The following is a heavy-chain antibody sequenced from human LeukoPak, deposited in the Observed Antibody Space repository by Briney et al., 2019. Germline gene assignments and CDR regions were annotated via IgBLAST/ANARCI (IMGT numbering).Heavy chain of an antibody. Sequence: GGSLRLSCAASGFIFSHYGMHWVRQAPGKGLEWVAVIQNDASTENFADSVKGRFTISRDNPKNTLFLQMNSLRVEDTAVYYCARDLTRIVWGGLDGGGQETLVSVSS. J-gene: IGHJ4*02. V-gene: IGHV3-33*05. CDR2: IQNDASTE. D-gene: IGHD2-21*01. CDR1: GFIFSHYG. CDR3: ARDLTRIVWGGLDG.